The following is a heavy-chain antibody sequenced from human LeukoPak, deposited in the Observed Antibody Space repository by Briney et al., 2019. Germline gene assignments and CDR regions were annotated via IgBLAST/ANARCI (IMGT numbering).Heavy chain of an antibody. V-gene: IGHV3-9*01. CDR3: AKGYSSSWYEDFFDY. D-gene: IGHD6-13*01. J-gene: IGHJ4*02. Sequence: GGSLRLSCAASGFTFDDYAMHWVRQAPGKGLEWVSGISWNSGSIGYADSVEGRFTISRDNAKNSLYLQMNSLRAEDTALYYCAKGYSSSWYEDFFDYWGQGTLVTVSS. CDR1: GFTFDDYA. CDR2: ISWNSGSI.